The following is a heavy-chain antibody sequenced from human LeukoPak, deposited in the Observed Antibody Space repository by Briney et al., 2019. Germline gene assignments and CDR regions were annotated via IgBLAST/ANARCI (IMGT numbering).Heavy chain of an antibody. CDR3: ARASPEYYYDSSGYSGTFDY. CDR2: INHNGKT. CDR1: GGSFSGYY. V-gene: IGHV4-34*01. D-gene: IGHD3-22*01. J-gene: IGHJ4*02. Sequence: PSETLSLTCGVHGGSFSGYYWNWIRQSPGKGLEWIGHINHNGKTNYNPSLKSRVTISVDTSKNQFSLKLSSVTAADTAVYYCARASPEYYYDSSGYSGTFDYWGQGTLVTVSS.